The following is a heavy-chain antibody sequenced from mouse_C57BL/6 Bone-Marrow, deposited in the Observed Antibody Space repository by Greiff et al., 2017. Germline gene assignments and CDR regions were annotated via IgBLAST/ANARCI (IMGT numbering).Heavy chain of an antibody. CDR3: ARWYFDV. J-gene: IGHJ1*03. CDR2: IYPGSGNT. CDR1: GYTFTDYY. V-gene: IGHV1-76*01. Sequence: QVQLQQSGAELVRPGASVKLSCKASGYTFTDYYINWVKQRPGQGLEWISRIYPGSGNTYYNEKFKGKATLTAEKSSSTAYMQLRSLTSEDSAVYFCARWYFDVWGTGTTVTVSS.